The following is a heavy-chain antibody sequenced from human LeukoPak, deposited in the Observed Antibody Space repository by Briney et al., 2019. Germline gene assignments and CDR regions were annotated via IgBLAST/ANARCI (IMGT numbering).Heavy chain of an antibody. CDR3: ARRYYDSSQAFDY. CDR1: GFTVSSNY. V-gene: IGHV3-53*01. J-gene: IGHJ4*02. Sequence: GGSLRLSCAASGFTVSSNYMSWVRQAPGKGLEWVSVIYSGGSTYYADSVKGRFTISRDNSRNTLYLQMNSLRAENTAVYYCARRYYDSSQAFDYWGQGTLVTVSS. CDR2: IYSGGST. D-gene: IGHD3-22*01.